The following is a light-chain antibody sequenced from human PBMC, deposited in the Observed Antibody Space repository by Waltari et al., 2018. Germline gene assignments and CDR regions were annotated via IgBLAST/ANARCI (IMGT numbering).Light chain of an antibody. V-gene: IGKV2-40*01. CDR2: GGS. CDR1: QSLLHSNGNTY. J-gene: IGKJ1*01. Sequence: DIVMTQTPLSLPITPGEPASISCRSSQSLLHSNGNTYLHWYLQKPGQSPQLLSYGGSNRASGVPDRFSGIGSGTDFTLKISKVEAEDVGVYYCVQAIAFPWTFGQGTKVEIK. CDR3: VQAIAFPWT.